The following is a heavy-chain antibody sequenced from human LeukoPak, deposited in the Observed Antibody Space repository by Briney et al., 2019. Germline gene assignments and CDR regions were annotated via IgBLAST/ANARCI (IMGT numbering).Heavy chain of an antibody. Sequence: ASVKVSCKASGYTFTSYDINWVRQAPGQGLEWMGWINPNSGGTNYAQKFQGGVTMTRDTSISTAYMELSRLRSDDTAVYYCASQGSRDGYNYPAYEPYFDYWGQGTLVTVSS. CDR2: INPNSGGT. CDR1: GYTFTSYD. J-gene: IGHJ4*02. D-gene: IGHD5-24*01. CDR3: ASQGSRDGYNYPAYEPYFDY. V-gene: IGHV1-2*02.